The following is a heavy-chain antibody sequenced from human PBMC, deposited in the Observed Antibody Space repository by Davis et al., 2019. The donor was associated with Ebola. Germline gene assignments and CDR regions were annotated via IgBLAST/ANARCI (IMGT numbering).Heavy chain of an antibody. CDR2: IYYRGST. CDR3: ARAITTYYYDSSGYYSGGYFQH. Sequence: SETLSLTCTVSGGSISSSSYYWGWIRQPPGKGLEWIGSIYYRGSTYYNPSPKSRVTISVDTSKNQFSLKLSSVTTADTAVYYCARAITTYYYDSSGYYSGGYFQHWGQGTLVTVSS. J-gene: IGHJ1*01. CDR1: GGSISSSSYY. V-gene: IGHV4-39*01. D-gene: IGHD3-22*01.